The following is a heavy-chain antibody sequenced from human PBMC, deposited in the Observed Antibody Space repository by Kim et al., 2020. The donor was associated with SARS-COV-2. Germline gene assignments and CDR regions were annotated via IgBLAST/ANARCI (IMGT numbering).Heavy chain of an antibody. CDR1: DDSIRTYY. V-gene: IGHV4-59*13. CDR2: MSYSGDA. D-gene: IGHD1-26*01. Sequence: SETLSLTCTVSDDSIRTYYWSWVRQPPEKGLEWIGHMSYSGDANYNPSLESRVSISIDTSKNQVSLKLNSVTAADTAVYYCARDSQYRGSYFDDYFDSWGQGTLVTVSS. CDR3: ARDSQYRGSYFDDYFDS. J-gene: IGHJ4*02.